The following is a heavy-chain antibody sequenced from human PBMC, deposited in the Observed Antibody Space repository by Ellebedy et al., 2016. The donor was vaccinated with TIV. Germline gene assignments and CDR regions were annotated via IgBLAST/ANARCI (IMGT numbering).Heavy chain of an antibody. D-gene: IGHD1-1*01. Sequence: GESLKISCKGSGYNFRSYWMSWVRQAPGKGLEWVANIKQDGSEKQYVDSVKGRFTISRDNANKSLYLQMNSLRGEDTAIYYCARDGPQYGERRYYYAMDVWGQGTTVIVSS. J-gene: IGHJ6*02. V-gene: IGHV3-7*03. CDR2: IKQDGSEK. CDR3: ARDGPQYGERRYYYAMDV. CDR1: GYNFRSYW.